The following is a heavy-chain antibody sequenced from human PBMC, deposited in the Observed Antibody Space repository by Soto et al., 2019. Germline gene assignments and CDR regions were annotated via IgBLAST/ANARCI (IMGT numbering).Heavy chain of an antibody. CDR1: GYSFTSYW. Sequence: GESLKISCKGSGYSFTSYWISWVRQMPGKGLEWMGRIDPSDSYTNYSPSFQGHVTISADKSISTAYLQWSSLKASDTAMYYCATSIAVAGTTFYYYYGMDVWGQGTTVTVSS. CDR2: IDPSDSYT. D-gene: IGHD6-19*01. V-gene: IGHV5-10-1*01. CDR3: ATSIAVAGTTFYYYYGMDV. J-gene: IGHJ6*02.